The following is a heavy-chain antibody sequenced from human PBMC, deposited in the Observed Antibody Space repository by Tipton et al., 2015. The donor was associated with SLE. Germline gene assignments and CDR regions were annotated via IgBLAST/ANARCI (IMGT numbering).Heavy chain of an antibody. CDR1: GGSISSGSYY. Sequence: TLSLTCTVSGGSISSGSYYWSWIRQPAGKGLEWIGHIYTSGSTNYNPSLKSRVTISVDTSKNQFSLKLSSVTAADTAVYYCARDESCYDSSGYYYLWYFDYWGQGTLVTVPS. D-gene: IGHD3-22*01. V-gene: IGHV4-61*09. CDR3: ARDESCYDSSGYYYLWYFDY. J-gene: IGHJ4*02. CDR2: IYTSGST.